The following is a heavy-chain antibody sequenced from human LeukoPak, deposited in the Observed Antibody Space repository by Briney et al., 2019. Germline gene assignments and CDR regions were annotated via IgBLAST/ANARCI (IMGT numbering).Heavy chain of an antibody. CDR2: ISSSNVKT. CDR3: ARDNSVALIDY. D-gene: IGHD4-23*01. Sequence: GASVKVSCKASGYKFTNYYMHWVRQAPGQGLEWMGWISSSNVKTNYAQKFQGRVTMTTDTSTSTAYMELGSLRSDDTAVYYCARDNSVALIDYWGQGTLVTVS. CDR1: GYKFTNYY. V-gene: IGHV1-18*04. J-gene: IGHJ4*02.